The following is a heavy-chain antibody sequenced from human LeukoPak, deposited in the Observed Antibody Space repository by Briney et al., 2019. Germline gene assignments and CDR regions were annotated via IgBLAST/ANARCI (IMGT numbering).Heavy chain of an antibody. CDR2: INPNSGGT. J-gene: IGHJ4*02. CDR3: ARGRGFGGYDPFDY. Sequence: ASVKVSCKASGYTFTGYYMHWVRQAPGQGLEWMGWINPNSGGTNYAQKFQGRVTMTRDTSISTAYMELSRLRSDDMAVYYCARGRGFGGYDPFDYWGQGTLVTVSS. V-gene: IGHV1-2*02. CDR1: GYTFTGYY. D-gene: IGHD5-12*01.